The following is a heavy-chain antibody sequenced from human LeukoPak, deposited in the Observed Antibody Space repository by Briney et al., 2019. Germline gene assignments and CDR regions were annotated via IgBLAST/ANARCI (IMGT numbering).Heavy chain of an antibody. D-gene: IGHD5-12*01. J-gene: IGHJ4*02. Sequence: SETLSLTCAVSGGSISSYYWSWIRQPPGKGLEWIGYIYYSGSTNYNPSLKSRVTISVDTSKNQFSLKLSSVTAADTAVYYCARDRYGYDSSFDYWGQGTLVTVSS. CDR3: ARDRYGYDSSFDY. CDR2: IYYSGST. CDR1: GGSISSYY. V-gene: IGHV4-59*01.